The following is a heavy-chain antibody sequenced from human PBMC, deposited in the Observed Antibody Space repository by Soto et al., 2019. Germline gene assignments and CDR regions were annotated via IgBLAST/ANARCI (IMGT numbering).Heavy chain of an antibody. CDR1: GFTISSYD. Sequence: PSETLSLTCTVSGFTISSYDWSWIRQPPGKGLEWIGDIYYSGSTNYNASLKNRGTISVNTTKNQFTLKLRSIPGADTAVDYCWCGGSSWWFDPWGQGALVNGSS. J-gene: IGHJ5*02. V-gene: IGHV4-59*01. CDR3: WCGGSSWWFDP. D-gene: IGHD6-13*01. CDR2: IYYSGST.